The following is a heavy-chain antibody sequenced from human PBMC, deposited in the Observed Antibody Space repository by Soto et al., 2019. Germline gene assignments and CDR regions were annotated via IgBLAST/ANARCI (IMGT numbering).Heavy chain of an antibody. V-gene: IGHV1-18*01. D-gene: IGHD3-22*01. CDR2: ISPYNDDT. Sequence: ASVKVSCKASGYTFSSYGISWVRQAPGQGLEWLGWISPYNDDTKYAQKLQGRVTMTTDTSTRTAYMILRSLRSDDTAVYFCARGGYYDSSGSRNYHYYGMDVWGQGTTVTV. CDR1: GYTFSSYG. J-gene: IGHJ6*02. CDR3: ARGGYYDSSGSRNYHYYGMDV.